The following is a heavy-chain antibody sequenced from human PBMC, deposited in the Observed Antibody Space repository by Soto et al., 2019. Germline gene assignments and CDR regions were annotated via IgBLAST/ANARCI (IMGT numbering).Heavy chain of an antibody. CDR2: PIPILDVA. J-gene: IGHJ4*02. CDR1: GGTFSTST. V-gene: IGHV1-69*08. D-gene: IGHD5-12*01. CDR3: ARDSPIGSTYSGYDAIDS. Sequence: QVQLVQSGAEVKKPGSSVKVSCKASGGTFSTSTFTWVRQAPGQGLEWLGRPIPILDVADYAQDFQGRVTSTADKTTSTAYMELTSLTSKDTAVYYCARDSPIGSTYSGYDAIDSWGQGTLVTVSS.